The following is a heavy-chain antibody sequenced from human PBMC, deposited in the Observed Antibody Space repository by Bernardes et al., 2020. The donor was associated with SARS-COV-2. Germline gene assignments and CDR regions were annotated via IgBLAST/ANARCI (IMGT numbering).Heavy chain of an antibody. D-gene: IGHD5-18*01. CDR2: IYTSGST. J-gene: IGHJ6*02. CDR1: GGSISSYY. CDR3: ARVGGYSYGYAARYYYYGMDV. V-gene: IGHV4-4*07. Sequence: SETLSLTCTVSGGSISSYYWSWIRQPAGKGLEWIGRIYTSGSTNYNPSLKSRVTMSVDTSKNQFSLKLSSVTAADTAVYYCARVGGYSYGYAARYYYYGMDVWGQGTTVTVSS.